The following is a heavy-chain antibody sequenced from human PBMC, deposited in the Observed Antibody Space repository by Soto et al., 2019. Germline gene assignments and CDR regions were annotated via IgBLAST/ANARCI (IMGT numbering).Heavy chain of an antibody. CDR1: GFTFSSYA. V-gene: IGHV3-23*01. CDR3: TRPFAYGDYPPGIDY. CDR2: ISGSGGST. D-gene: IGHD4-17*01. Sequence: PGGSVRLSCAASGFTFSSYAMSWVRQALGKGLEWVSAISGSGGSTYYADSVKGRFAISRDNSKNTLYLQMNSLRAEDTAVYYCTRPFAYGDYPPGIDYWGQGTLVTVSS. J-gene: IGHJ4*02.